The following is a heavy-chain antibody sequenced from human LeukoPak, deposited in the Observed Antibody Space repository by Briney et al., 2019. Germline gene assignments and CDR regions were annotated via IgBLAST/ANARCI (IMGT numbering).Heavy chain of an antibody. V-gene: IGHV4-34*01. D-gene: IGHD2-2*01. J-gene: IGHJ4*02. CDR2: INHSGST. Sequence: SETLSLTCAVYGGSFSGYYWSWIRQPPGKGLEWIGEINHSGSTNYNPSLKSRVTISVDTSMNQFSLKLSSVTAADTAVYYCARVDCSSTSCYADYWGQGTLVTVSS. CDR1: GGSFSGYY. CDR3: ARVDCSSTSCYADY.